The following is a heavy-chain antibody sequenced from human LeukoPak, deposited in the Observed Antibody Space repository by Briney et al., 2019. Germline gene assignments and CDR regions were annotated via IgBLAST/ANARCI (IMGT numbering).Heavy chain of an antibody. J-gene: IGHJ6*02. CDR3: ARDEVGYCTNSVCYPLAHYGMDV. CDR1: GYTFTGYY. D-gene: IGHD2-8*01. V-gene: IGHV1-2*04. Sequence: ASVKVSCKASGYTFTGYYMHWVRQAPGQGLEWMGWINPNSGGTNYAQKFQGWVTMTRDTSISTAYMELSRLRSDDTAVYYCARDEVGYCTNSVCYPLAHYGMDVWGQGTTVTVSS. CDR2: INPNSGGT.